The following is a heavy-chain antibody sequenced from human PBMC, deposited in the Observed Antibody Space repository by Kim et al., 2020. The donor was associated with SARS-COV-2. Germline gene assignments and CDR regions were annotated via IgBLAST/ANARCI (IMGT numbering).Heavy chain of an antibody. Sequence: PGSVKGRFTISRENAKNSLYLQMNSLRAGDTAVYYCARAGGSETDGAFDIWGQGTMVTVSS. V-gene: IGHV3-13*01. D-gene: IGHD3-10*01. J-gene: IGHJ3*02. CDR3: ARAGGSETDGAFDI.